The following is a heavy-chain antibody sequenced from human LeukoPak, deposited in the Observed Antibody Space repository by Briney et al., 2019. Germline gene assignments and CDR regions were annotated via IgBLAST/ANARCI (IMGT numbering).Heavy chain of an antibody. Sequence: PSEALSLTCTVSGGSISSYYWSWIRQPAGKGLEWIGRIYTSGSTNYNPSLKSRVTISVDTSKNQFSLKLSSVTAADTAVYYCASPGVRGVINSYWGQGTLVTVSS. J-gene: IGHJ4*02. CDR3: ASPGVRGVINSY. CDR1: GGSISSYY. D-gene: IGHD3-10*01. V-gene: IGHV4-4*07. CDR2: IYTSGST.